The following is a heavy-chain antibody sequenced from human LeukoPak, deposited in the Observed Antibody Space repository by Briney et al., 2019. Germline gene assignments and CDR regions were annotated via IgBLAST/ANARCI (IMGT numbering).Heavy chain of an antibody. CDR3: ARAHTPIYYDSSGYYLYYFDC. D-gene: IGHD3-22*01. CDR2: INPNSGGT. J-gene: IGHJ4*02. Sequence: ASVKVSCKASGYTFTGYYMHWVRQAPGQGLEWMGWINPNSGGTNYAQKFQGRVTMTRDTSISTAYMELSRLRSDDTAVYYCARAHTPIYYDSSGYYLYYFDCWGQGTLVTVSS. CDR1: GYTFTGYY. V-gene: IGHV1-2*02.